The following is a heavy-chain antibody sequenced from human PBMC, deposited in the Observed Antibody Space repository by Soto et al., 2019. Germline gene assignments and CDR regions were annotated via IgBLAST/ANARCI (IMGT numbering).Heavy chain of an antibody. D-gene: IGHD3-9*01. J-gene: IGHJ3*02. CDR1: GYSFTSYW. CDR2: IDPSDSYT. Sequence: PGESLKISCKGSGYSFTSYWISWVRQMPGKGLEWMGRIDPSDSYTNYSPSFQGHVTISADKSISTAYLQWSSLKASDTAMYYCARVLRYFDWLTGPLDAFDIWGKGTMGTV. CDR3: ARVLRYFDWLTGPLDAFDI. V-gene: IGHV5-10-1*01.